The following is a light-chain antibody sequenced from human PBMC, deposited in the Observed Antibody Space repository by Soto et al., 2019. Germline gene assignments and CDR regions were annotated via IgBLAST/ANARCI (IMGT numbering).Light chain of an antibody. CDR2: DAS. J-gene: IGKJ1*01. Sequence: DIQMTQSPSTVSASVGYRVTITCRASQSIGSWLAWYQQKPGKAPKFLIYDASILEAGVPSSFSGSGSGTEFTLTISSLQPDDFASYYCQQYDSYSPTFGQGTKVEIK. CDR1: QSIGSW. V-gene: IGKV1-5*01. CDR3: QQYDSYSPT.